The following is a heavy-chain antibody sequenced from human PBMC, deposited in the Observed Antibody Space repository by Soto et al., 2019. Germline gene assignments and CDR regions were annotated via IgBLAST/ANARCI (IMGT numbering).Heavy chain of an antibody. CDR2: INAGNGNT. D-gene: IGHD3-10*01. Sequence: QVQLVQSGAEVKKPGASVKVSCKVSGYTFTNFAMSWVRQAPGERLQWMGWINAGNGNTRYSQNFQDRVTITRDTSASTAYMELSSLRSEDTAVYYCARCYYGLGSYADYWGQGTLVTVSS. J-gene: IGHJ4*02. V-gene: IGHV1-3*01. CDR1: GYTFTNFA. CDR3: ARCYYGLGSYADY.